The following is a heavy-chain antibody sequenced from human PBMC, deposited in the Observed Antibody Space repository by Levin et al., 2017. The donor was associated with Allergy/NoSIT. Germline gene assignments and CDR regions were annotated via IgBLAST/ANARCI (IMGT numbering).Heavy chain of an antibody. D-gene: IGHD5-12*01. J-gene: IGHJ4*02. V-gene: IGHV3-23*01. Sequence: ETLSLTCAASGFTFSNYAMSWVRQAPGKGLEWVSALSGSGGSTYYADSVKGRFTISRDNSKNTLYLQLNSLRAEDTAVYYCAKDISSAYRDYDRIFDYWGQGTLVTVSS. CDR1: GFTFSNYA. CDR3: AKDISSAYRDYDRIFDY. CDR2: LSGSGGST.